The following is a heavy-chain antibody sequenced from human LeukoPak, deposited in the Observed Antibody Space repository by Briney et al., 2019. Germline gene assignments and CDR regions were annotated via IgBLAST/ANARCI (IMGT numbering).Heavy chain of an antibody. CDR2: TYYRSKWYY. D-gene: IGHD1-26*01. CDR1: GDSVSSNSAA. V-gene: IGHV6-1*01. CDR3: ARGAAGARGDWFDS. Sequence: SQTLSLTCAISGDSVSSNSAAWNWIRQSPSRGLEWLGRTYYRSKWYYDYAVAVKSRISINPDTSKNQFSLQLNSVTPEDTAVYYCARGAAGARGDWFDSWGQGTLVTVSS. J-gene: IGHJ5*01.